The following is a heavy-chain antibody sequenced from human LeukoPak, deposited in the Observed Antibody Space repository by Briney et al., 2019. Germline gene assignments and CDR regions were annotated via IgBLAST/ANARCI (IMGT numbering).Heavy chain of an antibody. V-gene: IGHV3-23*01. D-gene: IGHD3-10*01. CDR1: GFTFSSYA. CDR3: ARAVRGVIRDLDY. CDR2: ISGSGGST. Sequence: GGSLRLSCAASGFTFSSYAMSWVRQAPGKGLEWVSVISGSGGSTYYADSVKGRFTISRDNSKNTLYLQMNSLRSDDTAVYYCARAVRGVIRDLDYWGQGTLVTVSS. J-gene: IGHJ4*02.